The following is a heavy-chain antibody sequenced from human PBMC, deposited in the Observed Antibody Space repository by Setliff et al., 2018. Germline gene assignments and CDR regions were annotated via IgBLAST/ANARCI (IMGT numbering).Heavy chain of an antibody. CDR2: ISAYNGNT. CDR1: GYTFTSYG. V-gene: IGHV1-18*01. J-gene: IGHJ4*02. D-gene: IGHD3-22*01. CDR3: ARDRSGAGDYYDSSGYYYY. Sequence: ASVKVSCKASGYTFTSYGISWVRQAPGQGLEWMGWISAYNGNTNYAQKLQGRVTMTTDTSTSTAYMELRSLRSDDTAVYYCARDRSGAGDYYDSSGYYYYWGQGTLVTAPQ.